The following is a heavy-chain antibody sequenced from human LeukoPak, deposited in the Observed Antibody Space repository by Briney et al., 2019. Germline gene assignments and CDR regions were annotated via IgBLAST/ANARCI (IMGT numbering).Heavy chain of an antibody. CDR3: AREGYCSSTSCPKSSDY. V-gene: IGHV3-21*01. Sequence: GGSLRLSCAASGFTFSSYSMNWVRQAPGKGLEWVSSISSSSSYIYYADSVKGRFTISRDNAKNSLYLQMNSLRAEDTAVYYCAREGYCSSTSCPKSSDYWGQGTLVTVSS. CDR2: ISSSSSYI. J-gene: IGHJ4*02. CDR1: GFTFSSYS. D-gene: IGHD2-2*01.